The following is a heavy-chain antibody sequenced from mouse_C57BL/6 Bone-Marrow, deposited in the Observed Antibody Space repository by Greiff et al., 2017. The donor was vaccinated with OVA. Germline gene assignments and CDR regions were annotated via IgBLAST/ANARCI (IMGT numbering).Heavy chain of an antibody. CDR1: GYTFTSYW. D-gene: IGHD1-1*01. CDR3: AITTVVATDY. J-gene: IGHJ2*01. V-gene: IGHV1-59*01. Sequence: QVQLQQSGAELVRPGTSVKLSCKASGYTFTSYWMHWVKQRPGQGLEWIGVIDPSDSYTNYNQKFKGKATLTVDTSSSTAYMQLSSLTSEDSAVYYCAITTVVATDYWGQGTTLTVSS. CDR2: IDPSDSYT.